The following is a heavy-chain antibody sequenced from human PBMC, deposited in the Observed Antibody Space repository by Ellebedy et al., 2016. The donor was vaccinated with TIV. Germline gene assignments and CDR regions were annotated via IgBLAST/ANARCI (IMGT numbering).Heavy chain of an antibody. CDR1: GFTFSSYT. CDR2: LSYDGSNE. CDR3: ARDPVGVGPAFDI. Sequence: GESLKISCAASGFTFSSYTMHWVRQAPGKGLEWVAALSYDGSNEYYADSVKGRFTISRDNSKDTLYLQVNSLRAEDTAVYYCARDPVGVGPAFDIWGQGTMVTVSS. J-gene: IGHJ3*02. D-gene: IGHD4-23*01. V-gene: IGHV3-30*03.